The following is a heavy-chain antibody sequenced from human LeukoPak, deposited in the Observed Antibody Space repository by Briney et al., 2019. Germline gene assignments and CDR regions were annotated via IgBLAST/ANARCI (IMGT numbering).Heavy chain of an antibody. J-gene: IGHJ3*02. D-gene: IGHD3-22*01. V-gene: IGHV1-69*04. CDR1: GGTFSSYT. CDR3: ARDTDSSGVNDAFDI. CDR2: IIPILGIA. Sequence: ASVKVSCKASGGTFSSYTISWVRQAPGQGLEWMGRIIPILGIANYAQKFQGRVTITADKSTSTAYMELSSLRSEDTAVYYCARDTDSSGVNDAFDIWGQGTMVTVSS.